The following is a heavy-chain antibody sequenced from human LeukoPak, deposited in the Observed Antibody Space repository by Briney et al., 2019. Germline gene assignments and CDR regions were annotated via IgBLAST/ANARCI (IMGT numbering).Heavy chain of an antibody. V-gene: IGHV4-59*01. D-gene: IGHD3-10*01. Sequence: PSETLSLTCTVSGGSISSYYWSWIRQPPGKGLEWIGYIYYSGSTNYNPSLKSRVTVSVDTSNNQFSLKLSSVTAADTAVDYCARENTMVRGAFDAFDIWGQGTMVTVSS. CDR2: IYYSGST. J-gene: IGHJ3*02. CDR3: ARENTMVRGAFDAFDI. CDR1: GGSISSYY.